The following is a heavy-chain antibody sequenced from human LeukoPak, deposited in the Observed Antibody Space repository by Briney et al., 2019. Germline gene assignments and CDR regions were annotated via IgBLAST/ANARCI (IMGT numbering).Heavy chain of an antibody. D-gene: IGHD3-22*01. CDR1: GGSFSGSY. V-gene: IGHV4-34*01. Sequence: TSETLSLTCAVYGGSFSGSYWSWIRQPPGKGLEWIGEINHSGSTNYNPSLKSRVTMSVDTSKNQFSLKLSSVTAADTAVYYCARNTEYYYDSGGYYGDNWFDPWGQGTLVTVSS. J-gene: IGHJ5*02. CDR2: INHSGST. CDR3: ARNTEYYYDSGGYYGDNWFDP.